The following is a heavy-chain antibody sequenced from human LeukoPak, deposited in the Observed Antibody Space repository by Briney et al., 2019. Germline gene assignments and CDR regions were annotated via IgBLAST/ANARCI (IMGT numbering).Heavy chain of an antibody. CDR2: ISYDGSNK. J-gene: IGHJ4*02. CDR3: ARTTEVLLWFGELEY. V-gene: IGHV3-30*04. CDR1: GFTFSTYA. Sequence: GGPLRLSCAASGFTFSTYAMHGVRHAPGKGLEGGADISYDGSNKYYADSAKGRFTISRDNSKNTLYLQMNSVRAEDTAVYYCARTTEVLLWFGELEYWGQGPLVTVP. D-gene: IGHD3-10*01.